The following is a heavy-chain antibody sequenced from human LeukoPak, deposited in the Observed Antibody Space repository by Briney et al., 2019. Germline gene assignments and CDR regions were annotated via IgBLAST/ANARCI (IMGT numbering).Heavy chain of an antibody. Sequence: GRSLRLFCAASGFTFSSYGMHWGRQAPGKGLEWGAVISYDGSNKYYADSVKGRFTISRDNAKNSLYLQMNSLRAEDTAVYYCARVSVMDDHFDYWGQGTLVTVSS. CDR2: ISYDGSNK. J-gene: IGHJ4*02. CDR1: GFTFSSYG. D-gene: IGHD2-2*03. CDR3: ARVSVMDDHFDY. V-gene: IGHV3-30*03.